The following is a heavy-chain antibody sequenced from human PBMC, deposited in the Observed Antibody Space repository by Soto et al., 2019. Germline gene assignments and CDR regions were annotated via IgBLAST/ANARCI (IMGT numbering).Heavy chain of an antibody. CDR3: AMSTGWWSFDY. V-gene: IGHV1-3*01. D-gene: IGHD6-19*01. J-gene: IGHJ4*02. Sequence: QVHLVQSGAEVKKPGASVKISCKASGYTFTTYDIHCVRQAPGQRLEWMGVNSRDSQIFQGRVTITRDTSATTAYMELSSLRSDDSAVYYCAMSTGWWSFDYWGQGTLVTVSS. CDR1: GYTFTTYD. CDR2: VNS.